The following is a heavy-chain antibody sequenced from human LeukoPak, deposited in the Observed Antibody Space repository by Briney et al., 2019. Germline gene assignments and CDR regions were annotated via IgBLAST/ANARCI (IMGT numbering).Heavy chain of an antibody. D-gene: IGHD1-26*01. J-gene: IGHJ4*02. CDR3: TTRGGSFSVFGY. CDR2: IKSKTDGGTT. V-gene: IGHV3-15*01. CDR1: GFTFSDAW. Sequence: GESLRLSCAASGFTFSDAWMSWVRQAPGKGLEWVGRIKSKTDGGTTDYAAPVKGRFTISRDDSKNTLYLQMNSLRTEDTAVYYCTTRGGSFSVFGYWGQGTLVTVSS.